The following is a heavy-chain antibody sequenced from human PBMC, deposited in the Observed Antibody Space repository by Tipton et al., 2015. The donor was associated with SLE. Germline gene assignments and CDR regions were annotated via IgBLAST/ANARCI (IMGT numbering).Heavy chain of an antibody. J-gene: IGHJ4*02. CDR2: FYYSGST. D-gene: IGHD3-16*01. Sequence: TLSLTCTVSGGSISSYYWGWIRQPPGKGLEWIGSFYYSGSTYYNPTLKSRVTISVDTSKNQFSLKLSSLTAADTAVYYCASSIMITFGGGGYFDYWGQGTLVTVSS. CDR3: ASSIMITFGGGGYFDY. V-gene: IGHV4-39*07. CDR1: GGSISSYY.